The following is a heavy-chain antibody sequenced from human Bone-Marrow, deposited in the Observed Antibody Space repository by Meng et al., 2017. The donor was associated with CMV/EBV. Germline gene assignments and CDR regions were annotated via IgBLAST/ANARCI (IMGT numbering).Heavy chain of an antibody. Sequence: ASVKVSCKASGYTFTGYGISWVRQAPGQGLEWMGWISAYNGNTNYAQKLQGRVTMTTDTSTSTAYMELRSLRSDDTAVYYCARDIVVVPAAHFSYYYYYGMDVWGQGTTVTVSS. CDR2: ISAYNGNT. J-gene: IGHJ6*02. V-gene: IGHV1-18*01. CDR1: GYTFTGYG. D-gene: IGHD2-2*01. CDR3: ARDIVVVPAAHFSYYYYYGMDV.